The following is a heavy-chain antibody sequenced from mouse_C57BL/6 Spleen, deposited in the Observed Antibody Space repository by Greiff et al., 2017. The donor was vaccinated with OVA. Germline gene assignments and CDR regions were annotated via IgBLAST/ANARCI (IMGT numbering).Heavy chain of an antibody. CDR2: IDPSDSET. CDR1: GYTFTSYW. V-gene: IGHV1-52*01. J-gene: IGHJ4*01. Sequence: QVQLQQPGAELVRPGSSVKLSCKASGYTFTSYWMHWVKQRPIQGLEWIGNIDPSDSETTYNQKFKDKATLTVDKSSSTAYMQLSSLTSEDSAVDYCARWGGRNYAMDYWGQGTSVTVSS. D-gene: IGHD3-3*01. CDR3: ARWGGRNYAMDY.